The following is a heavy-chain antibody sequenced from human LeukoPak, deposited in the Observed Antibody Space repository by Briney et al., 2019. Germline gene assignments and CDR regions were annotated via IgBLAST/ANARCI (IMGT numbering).Heavy chain of an antibody. V-gene: IGHV3-23*01. CDR3: AKDPYAILTGYRYYFDY. CDR2: ISGSGGST. D-gene: IGHD3-9*01. Sequence: GGSLRLSCAASGFTFRRYAMSWVRQAPGKGLEWVAAISGSGGSTYYADSVKGRFTISRDNSKNTLYLQMNSLRAEDTAVYYCAKDPYAILTGYRYYFDYWGQGTLVTVSS. CDR1: GFTFRRYA. J-gene: IGHJ4*02.